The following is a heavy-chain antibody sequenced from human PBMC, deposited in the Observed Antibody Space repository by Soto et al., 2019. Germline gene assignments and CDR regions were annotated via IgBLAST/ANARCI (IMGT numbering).Heavy chain of an antibody. V-gene: IGHV3-30*04. Sequence: QVQLVESGGGVVQPGRSLRLSCAASGFTFSSYAMHWARQAPGKGLEWVAVISYDGRKKDYADSVKGRFTISRDNSNNTVYLQMTGLRAEDTAVYYCARGCSSNDCYTNYYYYYAMDVCGHGTTVTVSS. CDR1: GFTFSSYA. CDR3: ARGCSSNDCYTNYYYYYAMDV. J-gene: IGHJ6*02. CDR2: ISYDGRKK. D-gene: IGHD2-2*02.